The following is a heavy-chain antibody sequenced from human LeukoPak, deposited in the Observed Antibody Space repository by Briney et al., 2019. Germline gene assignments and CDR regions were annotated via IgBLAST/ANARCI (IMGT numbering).Heavy chain of an antibody. V-gene: IGHV3-7*01. D-gene: IGHD2-21*01. CDR2: MHEYGSQI. Sequence: GGSLRLSCVVSGFDFSGFSMSWVRQAPGRGLEWVAIMHEYGSQIFYVDSEKGRFIISRDNARNSLYLQMNNLRAEDTAVYYCARPRGCGSARCNNFDYWGQGTLVTVSS. CDR3: ARPRGCGSARCNNFDY. CDR1: GFDFSGFS. J-gene: IGHJ4*02.